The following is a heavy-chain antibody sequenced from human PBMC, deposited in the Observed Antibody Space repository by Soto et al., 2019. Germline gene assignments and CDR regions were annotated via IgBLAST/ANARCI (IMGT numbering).Heavy chain of an antibody. Sequence: QVQLQESGPGLVKPSQTLSLTCTVSGGSISSGGYYWSWIRQHPGKGLEWIGYIYYSGSTYYNPSLKSRVTLSVDTSKNQFSLKLSSVTAADTAVYYCARGAGEIYYYYYYMDVWGKGTTVTVSS. D-gene: IGHD2-21*01. CDR3: ARGAGEIYYYYYYMDV. V-gene: IGHV4-31*03. CDR1: GGSISSGGYY. J-gene: IGHJ6*03. CDR2: IYYSGST.